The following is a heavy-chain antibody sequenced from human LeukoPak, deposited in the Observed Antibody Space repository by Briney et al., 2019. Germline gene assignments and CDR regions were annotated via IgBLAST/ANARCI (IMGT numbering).Heavy chain of an antibody. D-gene: IGHD6-13*01. J-gene: IGHJ5*02. V-gene: IGHV4-34*01. Sequence: SETLSLTCAVYGGSFSGYYWSWIRQPPGKGLEWIGEINHSGSTNYNPSLKSRVTISVDTSKNQFSLKLSSVTAADTAVYYCARRIAAGLNWFDPWGQGTLVTVSS. CDR2: INHSGST. CDR3: ARRIAAGLNWFDP. CDR1: GGSFSGYY.